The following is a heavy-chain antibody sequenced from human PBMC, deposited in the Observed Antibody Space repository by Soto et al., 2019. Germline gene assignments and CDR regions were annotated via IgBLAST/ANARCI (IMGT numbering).Heavy chain of an antibody. D-gene: IGHD3-10*01. CDR1: GDSISGSQW. CDR2: ISHTGTT. V-gene: IGHV4-4*02. CDR3: ARAGGYVDSYLSGFNY. J-gene: IGHJ4*02. Sequence: SETLSLTCAVSGDSISGSQWWSWVRLPPGKGLEWIGEISHTGTTNYNPSLKSRVTMSVDKPKNQFSLNLTSVTAADTAVYYCARAGGYVDSYLSGFNYWGQGTLVTVSS.